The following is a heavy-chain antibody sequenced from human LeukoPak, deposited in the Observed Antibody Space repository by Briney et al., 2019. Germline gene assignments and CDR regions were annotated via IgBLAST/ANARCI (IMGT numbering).Heavy chain of an antibody. V-gene: IGHV3-23*01. CDR2: INSGGGST. CDR1: GFTFSSSA. Sequence: PGGSLRLSCAASGFTFSSSAMSWVRQASGKGLEWVSAINSGGGSTYYTDSVKGRFTISRDNSKNTLYLQMNSLRAEDTAVYYCAKAGYSSGWRNFDYWGQGTLVTVSS. J-gene: IGHJ4*02. CDR3: AKAGYSSGWRNFDY. D-gene: IGHD6-19*01.